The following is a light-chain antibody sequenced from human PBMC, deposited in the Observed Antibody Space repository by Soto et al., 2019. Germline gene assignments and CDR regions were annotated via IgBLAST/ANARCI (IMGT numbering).Light chain of an antibody. CDR3: SSYVGNNNLV. Sequence: QSVLTQPPSASGSPGQSVTISCTGTSSDVGAYNYVSWYQQHPGKAPKLMIYEVNKRPSGVPDRFSGSKSGNTASLTVSGLQAEDEADSYCSSYVGNNNLVFGGGTKLTVL. CDR1: SSDVGAYNY. CDR2: EVN. J-gene: IGLJ2*01. V-gene: IGLV2-8*01.